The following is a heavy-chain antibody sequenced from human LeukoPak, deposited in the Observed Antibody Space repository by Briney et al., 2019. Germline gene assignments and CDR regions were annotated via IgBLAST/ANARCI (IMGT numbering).Heavy chain of an antibody. CDR3: ARDEYSSSWDPLAY. CDR1: GGSFSGYY. D-gene: IGHD6-13*01. CDR2: INHSGST. V-gene: IGHV4-34*01. Sequence: SETLSLTCAVYGGSFSGYYWSWIRQPPGKGLEWIGEINHSGSTNYNPSLKSRVTISVDTSKNQFSLELSSVTAADTAVYYCARDEYSSSWDPLAYWGQGTLVTVSS. J-gene: IGHJ4*02.